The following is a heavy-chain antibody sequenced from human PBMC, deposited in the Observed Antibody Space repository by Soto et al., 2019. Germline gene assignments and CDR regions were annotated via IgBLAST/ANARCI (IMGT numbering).Heavy chain of an antibody. V-gene: IGHV4-4*07. J-gene: IGHJ4*02. Sequence: SETLSVTGTVSGGSISVYYLSWIRQPAGKGLEWIGRSYASGSTDYNPSLKSRVTMSVDTSKNQFSLMLSCVTAADTAVYYCAIGSGWQDMDYWGQGTLVTVSS. CDR1: GGSISVYY. D-gene: IGHD6-19*01. CDR3: AIGSGWQDMDY. CDR2: SYASGST.